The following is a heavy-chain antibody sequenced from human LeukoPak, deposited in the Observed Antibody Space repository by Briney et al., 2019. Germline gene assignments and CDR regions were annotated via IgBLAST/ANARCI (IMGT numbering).Heavy chain of an antibody. V-gene: IGHV3-30*18. D-gene: IGHD1-26*01. CDR3: AKSRMGAKEKSEGRFGMDV. CDR2: ISYDGSNK. CDR1: GFTFSSYG. Sequence: GRSLRLSCAASGFTFSSYGMHWVRQAPGKGLEWVAVISYDGSNKYYADSVKGRFTISRDNSKNTLYLQMNSLRAEGTAVYYCAKSRMGAKEKSEGRFGMDVWGQGTTVTVSS. J-gene: IGHJ6*02.